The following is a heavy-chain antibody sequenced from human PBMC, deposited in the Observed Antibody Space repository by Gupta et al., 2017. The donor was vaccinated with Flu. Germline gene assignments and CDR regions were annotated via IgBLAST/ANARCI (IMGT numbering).Heavy chain of an antibody. V-gene: IGHV4-31*02. Sequence: TWSRQRPGKGLEWIGHIYYSGYTYYSPSLKSRVTISVDTSKNQFSLKLSSMTAADTAVYYCARGYCSGGTCYSGGHNWFDPWGQGTQVTVSS. J-gene: IGHJ5*02. CDR3: ARGYCSGGTCYSGGHNWFDP. CDR2: IYYSGYT. D-gene: IGHD2-15*01.